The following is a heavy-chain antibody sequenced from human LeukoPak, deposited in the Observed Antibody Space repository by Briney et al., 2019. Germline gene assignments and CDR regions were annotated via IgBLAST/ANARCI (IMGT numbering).Heavy chain of an antibody. D-gene: IGHD3-10*01. J-gene: IGHJ3*02. V-gene: IGHV3-23*01. CDR3: AKGGLSRNDAFDI. CDR1: GFTFINYV. CDR2: VGGSGRYP. Sequence: GGSLRLSFAPPGFTFINYVMGWVRQPPGKGLEWAPGVGGSGRYPHSADSVKGRFNISRDNSKNTLYLQMNSLRVEDTALYYCAKGGLSRNDAFDIWGQGTMVTVSS.